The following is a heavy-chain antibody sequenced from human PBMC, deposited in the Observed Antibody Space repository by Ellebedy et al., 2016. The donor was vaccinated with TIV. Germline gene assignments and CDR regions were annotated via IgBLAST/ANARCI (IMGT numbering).Heavy chain of an antibody. D-gene: IGHD6-19*01. Sequence: PGGSLRLSCAASGFTFSNYWMHWVRQAPGKGLVWVSRSNSDGSSIRYGDSVRGRFTISRDNAKNTLYLQMDSLRVEDTAMYYCARDHPDPYTGGWYGLDYWGQGILVTVSS. CDR3: ARDHPDPYTGGWYGLDY. CDR1: GFTFSNYW. J-gene: IGHJ4*02. CDR2: SNSDGSSI. V-gene: IGHV3-74*01.